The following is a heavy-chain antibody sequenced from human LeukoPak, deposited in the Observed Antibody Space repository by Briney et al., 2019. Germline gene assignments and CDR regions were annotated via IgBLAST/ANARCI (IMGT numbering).Heavy chain of an antibody. CDR1: GYSFAFYW. J-gene: IGHJ5*02. Sequence: GESLKISCQGSGYSFAFYWIAWVRQAPGKGLEWMGIIYPGDSDTTYSPSFQGQVTISADRSISTAYLQWTSLKASDTAMYYCARAHSGATMTPWGFDPWGQGTLVILSS. CDR3: ARAHSGATMTPWGFDP. D-gene: IGHD1-26*01. CDR2: IYPGDSDT. V-gene: IGHV5-51*01.